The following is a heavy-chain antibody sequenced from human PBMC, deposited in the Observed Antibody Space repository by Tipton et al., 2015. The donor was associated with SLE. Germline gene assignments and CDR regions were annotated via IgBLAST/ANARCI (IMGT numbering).Heavy chain of an antibody. Sequence: SLRLSCAASGFTFSSYSMNWVRQAPGKGLEWGSSISSSSSYIYYADSVKGRFTISRDNAKNSLYLQMNSLRAEDTAVYYCARSTGIGNWFDPWGQGTLVTVSS. D-gene: IGHD2-21*01. V-gene: IGHV3-21*01. J-gene: IGHJ5*02. CDR2: ISSSSSYI. CDR1: GFTFSSYS. CDR3: ARSTGIGNWFDP.